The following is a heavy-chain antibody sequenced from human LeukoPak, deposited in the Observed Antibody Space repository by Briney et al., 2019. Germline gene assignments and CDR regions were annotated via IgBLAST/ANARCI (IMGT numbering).Heavy chain of an antibody. D-gene: IGHD2-2*01. CDR2: ISGSGVST. CDR3: AACSTSCSFGFDP. Sequence: GGSLRLSCAASGFTFSSYAMSWVRQAPGKGLEGVSAISGSGVSTYYADSVKGRFTISRDNSKNTLYLQMNSLRAEDTAVYYCAACSTSCSFGFDPWGQGTLVTVSS. J-gene: IGHJ5*02. CDR1: GFTFSSYA. V-gene: IGHV3-23*01.